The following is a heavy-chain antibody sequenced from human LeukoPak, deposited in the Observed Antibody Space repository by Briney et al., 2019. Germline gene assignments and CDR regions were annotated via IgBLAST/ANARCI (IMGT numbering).Heavy chain of an antibody. Sequence: SETLSLTCTVSGGSISSYYWSWIRQPAGKGLEWIGRIYTSGSTNYDPSLNSRVTMSVDTYKNQFSLKLSSVTAADTAVYYCAASGYDLVGEAFDIWGQGTMVTVSS. CDR3: AASGYDLVGEAFDI. CDR2: IYTSGST. CDR1: GGSISSYY. J-gene: IGHJ3*02. D-gene: IGHD5-12*01. V-gene: IGHV4-4*07.